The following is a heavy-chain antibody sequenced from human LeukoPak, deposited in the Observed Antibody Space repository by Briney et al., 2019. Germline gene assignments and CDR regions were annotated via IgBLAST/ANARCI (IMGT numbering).Heavy chain of an antibody. CDR3: ARTYGDYVDAFDI. D-gene: IGHD4-17*01. J-gene: IGHJ3*02. V-gene: IGHV4-59*12. CDR2: IYYSGST. CDR1: GGSISSYY. Sequence: PSETLSLTCTVSGGSISSYYWSWIRQPPGKGLECIGYIYYSGSTNYNPSLKSRVTISVDTSKNQFSLNLSSVTAADTAVYYCARTYGDYVDAFDIWGQGTVVTVSS.